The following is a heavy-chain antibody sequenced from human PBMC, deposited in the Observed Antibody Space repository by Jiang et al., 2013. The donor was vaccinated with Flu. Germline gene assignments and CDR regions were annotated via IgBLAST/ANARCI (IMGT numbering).Heavy chain of an antibody. CDR3: ARGPHYDILTGYSLDAFDI. CDR2: T. V-gene: IGHV3-64*01. Sequence: TYYANSVKGRFTISRDNSKNTLYLQMGSLRAEDMAVYYCARGPHYDILTGYSLDAFDIWGQGTMVTVSS. D-gene: IGHD3-9*01. J-gene: IGHJ3*02.